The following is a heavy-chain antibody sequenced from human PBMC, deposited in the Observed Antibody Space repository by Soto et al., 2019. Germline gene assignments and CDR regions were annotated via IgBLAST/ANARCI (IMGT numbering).Heavy chain of an antibody. V-gene: IGHV3-53*01. Sequence: GGSLRLSCAASGFTVSSNYMSWARQAPGKGLEWVSVIYSGGSTYYADSVKGRFTISRDNSKNTLYLQMNSLRAEDTAVYYCARGHSSSLYYFDYWGQGTLVTVSS. J-gene: IGHJ4*02. CDR2: IYSGGST. CDR1: GFTVSSNY. CDR3: ARGHSSSLYYFDY. D-gene: IGHD6-6*01.